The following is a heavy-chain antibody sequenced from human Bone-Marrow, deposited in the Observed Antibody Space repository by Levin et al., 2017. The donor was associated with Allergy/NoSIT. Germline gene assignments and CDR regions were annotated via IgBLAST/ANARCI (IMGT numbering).Heavy chain of an antibody. Sequence: GESLKISCEASGFTFTRYWMTWVRQAPGKGLEWVANVKQDGSEAHYVDSVKGRFTISRDNAKESVFLQMRSLRAEDTGIYYCARNVHYSFWSGFLYWGQGARITVSS. CDR3: ARNVHYSFWSGFLY. J-gene: IGHJ4*02. CDR2: VKQDGSEA. V-gene: IGHV3-7*03. CDR1: GFTFTRYW. D-gene: IGHD3-3*01.